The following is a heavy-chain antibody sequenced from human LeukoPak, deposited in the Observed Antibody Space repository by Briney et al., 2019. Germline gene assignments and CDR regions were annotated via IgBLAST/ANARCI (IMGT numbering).Heavy chain of an antibody. CDR2: INHSGRT. CDR1: GGSFSGYY. V-gene: IGHV4-34*01. Sequence: SETLSLTCAVYGGSFSGYYWSWIRQPPGKGLEWIGEINHSGRTNYNPSLKSRVTISVDTSKNQFSLNLSSVTAADTAVYYCARAPWSGSYYGYWGQGTLVTVPS. J-gene: IGHJ4*02. D-gene: IGHD1-26*01. CDR3: ARAPWSGSYYGY.